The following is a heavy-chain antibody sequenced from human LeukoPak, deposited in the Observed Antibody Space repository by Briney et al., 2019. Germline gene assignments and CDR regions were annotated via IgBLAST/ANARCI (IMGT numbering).Heavy chain of an antibody. J-gene: IGHJ4*02. CDR2: MYTSGST. V-gene: IGHV4-4*07. CDR1: GASISSYY. D-gene: IGHD2-2*01. CDR3: ARETYCSITSCFTGPFDY. Sequence: SETLSLTCTVSGASISSYYWSWIRQPAGKGLEWIGRMYTSGSTNYNPSLKSRVTMSVDTSKNQFSLKLSSVTAADTAVYYCARETYCSITSCFTGPFDYWGQRTLVTVSS.